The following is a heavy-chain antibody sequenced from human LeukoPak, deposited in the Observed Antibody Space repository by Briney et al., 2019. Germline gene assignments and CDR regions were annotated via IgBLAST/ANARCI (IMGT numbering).Heavy chain of an antibody. CDR2: IKQDGSEK. D-gene: IGHD5-12*01. CDR1: GFTFSSYW. CDR3: AREYDIVANALDY. Sequence: GGSLRLSCAASGFTFSSYWMSWVRQAPGKGLEWVANIKQDGSEKYYVDSVKGRFTISRDNAKNSLYLQMNSLRAEDTALYYCAREYDIVANALDYWGQGTLVTVSS. J-gene: IGHJ4*02. V-gene: IGHV3-7*03.